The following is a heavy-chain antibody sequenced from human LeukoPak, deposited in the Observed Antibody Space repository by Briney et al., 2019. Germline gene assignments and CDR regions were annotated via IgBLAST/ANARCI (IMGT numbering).Heavy chain of an antibody. CDR2: IHYSGST. CDR1: GGPISSGGYY. CDR3: ARGATNWFDP. J-gene: IGHJ5*02. Sequence: SETLSLTCTVSGGPISSGGYYWSWIRQHAGKGLEWIGYIHYSGSTYYNPSLRSRLSMSVDTSKNHFSLNLSSVTAADTAVYYCARGATNWFDPWGQGTLVAVSS. V-gene: IGHV4-31*03. D-gene: IGHD5-12*01.